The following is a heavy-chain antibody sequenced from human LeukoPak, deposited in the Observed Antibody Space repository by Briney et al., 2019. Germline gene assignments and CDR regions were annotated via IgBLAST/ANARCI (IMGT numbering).Heavy chain of an antibody. CDR1: GGTFSSYG. CDR3: ARLDEYSSSSRYYGMDV. J-gene: IGHJ6*02. V-gene: IGHV1-69*01. CDR2: IIPIFGTA. D-gene: IGHD6-6*01. Sequence: SVKVSCKASGGTFSSYGISWVRQAPGQGLEWMGGIIPIFGTANYAQKFQGRVTITADESTSTTYMELSSLRPEDTAVYYCARLDEYSSSSRYYGMDVWGQGTTVTVSS.